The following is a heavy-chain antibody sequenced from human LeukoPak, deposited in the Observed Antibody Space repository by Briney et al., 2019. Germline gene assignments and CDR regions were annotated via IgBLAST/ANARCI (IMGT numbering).Heavy chain of an antibody. Sequence: SVKVSCKASGGTFSSYAISWVRQAPGQGLEWMGGIIPIFGTANYAQKFQGRVTITADESTSTAYMELSSLRSEDTAVYYCARGAPYYCSNTSCRPDYYYGMDVWGKGTTVTVSS. CDR1: GGTFSSYA. J-gene: IGHJ6*04. D-gene: IGHD2-2*01. CDR3: ARGAPYYCSNTSCRPDYYYGMDV. V-gene: IGHV1-69*13. CDR2: IIPIFGTA.